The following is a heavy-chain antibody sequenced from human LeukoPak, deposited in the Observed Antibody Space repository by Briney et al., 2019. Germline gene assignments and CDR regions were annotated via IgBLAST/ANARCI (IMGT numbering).Heavy chain of an antibody. CDR3: ARAGSGWHFLSDYYYYYMDV. V-gene: IGHV1-18*04. Sequence: GASVKVSCKASGYIFTDYYMHWVRQAPGQGLEWMGWISAYNGNTNYAQKLQGRVTMTTDTSTSTAYMKLRSLRSDDTAVYYCARAGSGWHFLSDYYYYYMDVWGKGTTVTVSS. D-gene: IGHD6-19*01. J-gene: IGHJ6*03. CDR1: GYIFTDYY. CDR2: ISAYNGNT.